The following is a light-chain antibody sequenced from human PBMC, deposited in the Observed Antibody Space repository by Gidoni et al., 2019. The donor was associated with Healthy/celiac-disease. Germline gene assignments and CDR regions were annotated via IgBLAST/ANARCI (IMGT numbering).Light chain of an antibody. CDR1: QSVSSY. V-gene: IGKV3-11*02. Sequence: EIVLTQSPATQCLSPGERATLSCRASQSVSSYSPWYQQKPGQAPRLLVYDESNSATGIPARFSGSGCGRDFALTIGSREPEDCAVYYCQQRSNWPLLYTFGQGTKLEIK. CDR3: QQRSNWPLLYT. J-gene: IGKJ2*01. CDR2: DES.